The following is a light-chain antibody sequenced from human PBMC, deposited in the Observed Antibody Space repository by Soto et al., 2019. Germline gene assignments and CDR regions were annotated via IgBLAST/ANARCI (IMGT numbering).Light chain of an antibody. J-gene: IGKJ1*01. V-gene: IGKV1-5*01. CDR3: LQHNSYPLT. CDR2: AAS. CDR1: QSISSW. Sequence: DIQMTQSPSTLSASVGDRVTMSCRASQSISSWLAWYQQKPGNAPKFLIYAASSLQSGVPSRFSGSGSGTEFTLTISSLQPEDFATYYCLQHNSYPLTFGQGTKVDIK.